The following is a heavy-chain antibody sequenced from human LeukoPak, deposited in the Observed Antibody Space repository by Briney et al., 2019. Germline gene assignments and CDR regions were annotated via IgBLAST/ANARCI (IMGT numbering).Heavy chain of an antibody. V-gene: IGHV3-53*01. D-gene: IGHD2-15*01. J-gene: IGHJ4*02. CDR1: GFIVSNNY. CDR2: IYKDGST. CDR3: ARGYCSGHSCYMWYSDY. Sequence: GGSLRLSCAGSGFIVSNNYMTWVRQAPGKGLEWVSVIYKDGSTYYADSVKGRFTISRDNSKNTVYLQMNSLRAEDTAVYYCARGYCSGHSCYMWYSDYWGQGTLVTVSS.